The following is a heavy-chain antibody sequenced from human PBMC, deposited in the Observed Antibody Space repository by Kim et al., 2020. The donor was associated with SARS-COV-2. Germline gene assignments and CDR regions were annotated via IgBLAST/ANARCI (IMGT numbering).Heavy chain of an antibody. CDR3: ARGGRNLNDY. D-gene: IGHD3-16*01. V-gene: IGHV5-51*01. Sequence: DTRYSPSFQGQVTISADKSISTAYLQWSSLKASDTAMYYCARGGRNLNDYWGQGTLVTVSS. CDR2: DT. J-gene: IGHJ4*02.